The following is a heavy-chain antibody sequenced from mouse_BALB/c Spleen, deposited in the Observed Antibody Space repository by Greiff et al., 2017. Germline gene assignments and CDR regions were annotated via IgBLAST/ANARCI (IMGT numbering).Heavy chain of an antibody. Sequence: VQLLQSGADLVKPGASVKLSCKASGYTFTSYWMHWVKQTPGQGLEWIGEINPSNGRTDYNEKFKSKATLTVDKSSSTAYMQLSSLTSEDSAVYYCTRFITTVVAPFLDYWGQGTTRTGSA. J-gene: IGHJ2*01. CDR1: GYTFTSYW. V-gene: IGHV1S81*02. CDR2: INPSNGRT. CDR3: TRFITTVVAPFLDY. D-gene: IGHD1-1*01.